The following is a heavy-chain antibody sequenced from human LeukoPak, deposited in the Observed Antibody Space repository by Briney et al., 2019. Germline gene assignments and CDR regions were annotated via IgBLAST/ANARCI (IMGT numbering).Heavy chain of an antibody. CDR3: AREVVVTAIDY. J-gene: IGHJ4*02. CDR1: GFTFSSYW. CDR2: IKQDGSEK. D-gene: IGHD2-21*02. Sequence: SGGSLTLFCAASGFTFSSYWMSWLGQAPGKGLEWVANIKQDGSEKYYVDSVKGRFTISRDKAKNSLYLQMNSLRAEDPAVYYCAREVVVTAIDYWGQGTLVTVSS. V-gene: IGHV3-7*01.